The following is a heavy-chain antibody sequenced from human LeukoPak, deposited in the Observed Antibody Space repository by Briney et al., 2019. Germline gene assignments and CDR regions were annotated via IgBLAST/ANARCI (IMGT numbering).Heavy chain of an antibody. V-gene: IGHV3-15*01. J-gene: IGHJ4*02. CDR2: IKTTSDGGTT. Sequence: GGSLRLSCVVSALTFSDGWMTWVRQAPGKGLEWVGRIKTTSDGGTTDYATPVRGRFTISRDDSKNTVYLQMNSLKTEDTAVYYCAKAGVTSPFDYWGQGTLVTVSS. CDR1: ALTFSDGW. CDR3: AKAGVTSPFDY. D-gene: IGHD2-21*02.